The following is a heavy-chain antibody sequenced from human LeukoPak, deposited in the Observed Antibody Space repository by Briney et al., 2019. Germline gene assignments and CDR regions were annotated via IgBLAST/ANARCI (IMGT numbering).Heavy chain of an antibody. CDR1: GFTFSSYA. CDR2: ISGSGGST. Sequence: GGSLRLSCAASGFTFSSYAMSWFRQAPGKGLEWVSAISGSGGSTYYADSVKGRFTISRDNSKNTLYLQMNSLRAEDTAVYYCARDVWYSSGFLDYWGQGTLVTVSS. CDR3: ARDVWYSSGFLDY. D-gene: IGHD6-19*01. J-gene: IGHJ4*02. V-gene: IGHV3-23*01.